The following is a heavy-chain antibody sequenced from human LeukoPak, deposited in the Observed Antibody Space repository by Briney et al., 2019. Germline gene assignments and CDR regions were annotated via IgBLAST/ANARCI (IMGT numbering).Heavy chain of an antibody. CDR1: GFTFSGYS. V-gene: IGHV3-48*04. CDR3: VLGHYGGLFDN. J-gene: IGHJ4*02. Sequence: GGSLRLSCAASGFTFSGYSMNWVRQAPGKGLEWVSSTSGSGDTIYYADSAKGRFTISRDNAKNSLYLQMNTLRVEDTAVYYCVLGHYGGLFDNWGQGALVTVSS. D-gene: IGHD4-23*01. CDR2: TSGSGDTI.